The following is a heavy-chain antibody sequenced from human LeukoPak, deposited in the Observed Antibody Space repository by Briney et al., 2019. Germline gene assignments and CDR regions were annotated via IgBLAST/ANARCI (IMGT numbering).Heavy chain of an antibody. Sequence: GGSLRLSCVASGFTFTGHSMHWVRQAPGKGLEWVAVVGNDEKTKFYADSLKGRFTISRDNSKSTLYLQMNSLRDEDTAVYYCARDAYLYYFDYWGQGTLVTVSS. D-gene: IGHD3-16*01. V-gene: IGHV3-30*04. CDR2: VGNDEKTK. CDR3: ARDAYLYYFDY. J-gene: IGHJ4*02. CDR1: GFTFTGHS.